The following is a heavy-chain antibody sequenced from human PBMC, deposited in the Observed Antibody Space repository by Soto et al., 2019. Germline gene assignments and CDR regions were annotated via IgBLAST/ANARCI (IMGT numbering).Heavy chain of an antibody. CDR1: GGSISSGGYS. J-gene: IGHJ5*02. CDR2: IYHSGST. Sequence: PSETMSLTCAVCGGSISSGGYSWRWIRQPPGKGLEWIGYIYHSGSTYYNPSLKSRVTISVDRSKNQFSLKLSSVTAADTAVYYCARIVLVPAAMFGSGWFDPWGQGTLVTVSS. V-gene: IGHV4-30-2*01. D-gene: IGHD2-2*01. CDR3: ARIVLVPAAMFGSGWFDP.